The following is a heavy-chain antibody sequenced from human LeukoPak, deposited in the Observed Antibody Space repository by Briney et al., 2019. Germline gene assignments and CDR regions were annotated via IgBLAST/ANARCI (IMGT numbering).Heavy chain of an antibody. J-gene: IGHJ4*02. V-gene: IGHV3-48*04. Sequence: GGSLRLSCAASGFAFSSYSMSWVRQSPGKGLEWLSYITSSSSTIYYADSVRGRFTTSTDNAKNSLYLQMNSLRAEDTAVYYCARDPVVEPLDYWGQGTLVTVSS. CDR2: ITSSSSTI. CDR1: GFAFSSYS. CDR3: ARDPVVEPLDY. D-gene: IGHD2-15*01.